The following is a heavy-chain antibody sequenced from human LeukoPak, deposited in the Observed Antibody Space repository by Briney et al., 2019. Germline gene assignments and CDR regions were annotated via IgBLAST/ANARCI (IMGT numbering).Heavy chain of an antibody. D-gene: IGHD2-21*02. Sequence: PSETLSLTCTVSGGSISRYYWSWIRQPVGKGLEWIGRIYPTGSTSYNPSLKSRVTMSVDTSKNQFSLNLSSVTAADTGVYYCARDLVVVTAIGLGSAFDIWGQGTMVTVSS. CDR3: ARDLVVVTAIGLGSAFDI. V-gene: IGHV4-4*07. J-gene: IGHJ3*02. CDR1: GGSISRYY. CDR2: IYPTGST.